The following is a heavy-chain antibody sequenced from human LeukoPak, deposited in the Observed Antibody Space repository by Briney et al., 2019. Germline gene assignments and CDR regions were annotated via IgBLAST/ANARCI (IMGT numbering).Heavy chain of an antibody. J-gene: IGHJ5*02. CDR3: ARHVRRAAGPYNWYDP. CDR2: INHSGST. V-gene: IGHV4-34*01. CDR1: GGSFSGYY. Sequence: SETLSLSCAVYGGSFSGYYWSWIRHPPGKGLEWIGEINHSGSTNYNPSLKSRVTISVDTSKNQFSLKLSSVTAADTAVYYCARHVRRAAGPYNWYDPWGQGTLVTVSS. D-gene: IGHD6-13*01.